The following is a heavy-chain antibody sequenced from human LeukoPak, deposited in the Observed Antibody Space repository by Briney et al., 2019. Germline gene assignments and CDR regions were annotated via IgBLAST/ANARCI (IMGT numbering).Heavy chain of an antibody. V-gene: IGHV3-66*01. Sequence: GGSLRLSCAASGFTVSSNYMSWVRQAPGKGLEWVSVIYSGGSTYYADSAKGRFTISRDNSKNTLYLQMNSLRAEDTAVYYCARANYHDSSGYNWFDPWGQGTLVTVSS. CDR3: ARANYHDSSGYNWFDP. CDR2: IYSGGST. CDR1: GFTVSSNY. D-gene: IGHD3-22*01. J-gene: IGHJ5*02.